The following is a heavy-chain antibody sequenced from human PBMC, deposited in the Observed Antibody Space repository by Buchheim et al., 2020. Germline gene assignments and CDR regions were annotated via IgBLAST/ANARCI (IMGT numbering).Heavy chain of an antibody. CDR1: GFTFSHYS. D-gene: IGHD1-26*01. CDR2: ITSSSSTI. CDR3: ARVVSGSSFDS. J-gene: IGHJ5*01. Sequence: EVQLVESGGGLVQPGGSLRLSCAASGFTFSHYSMNWVRQAPGKGLEWVSYITSSSSTIFYADSVKGRFTISRDNAKNSLYLQMNSLRGEDTAVYYCARVVSGSSFDSWGHGAL. V-gene: IGHV3-48*01.